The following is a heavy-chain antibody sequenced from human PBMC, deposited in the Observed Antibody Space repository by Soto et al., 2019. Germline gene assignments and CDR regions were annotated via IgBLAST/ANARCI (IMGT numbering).Heavy chain of an antibody. V-gene: IGHV3-30*18. CDR2: ISYDGSNK. CDR1: GFTFSSYG. CDR3: AKDRALLRFLEWLLDDAFDI. D-gene: IGHD3-3*01. J-gene: IGHJ3*02. Sequence: QVQLVESGGGVVQPGRSLRLSCAASGFTFSSYGMHWVRQAPGKGLEWVGVISYDGSNKYYADSVKGRFTISRDNSKNTLYLQMNSLRAEDTAVYYCAKDRALLRFLEWLLDDAFDIWGQGTMVTVSS.